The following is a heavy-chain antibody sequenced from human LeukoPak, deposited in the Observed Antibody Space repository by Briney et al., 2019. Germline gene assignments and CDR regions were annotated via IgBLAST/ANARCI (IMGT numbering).Heavy chain of an antibody. D-gene: IGHD3-16*01. CDR3: ATYYDYVWGTSKPAFDI. CDR2: VDPEDGET. J-gene: IGHJ3*02. Sequence: ASVKVSCKVSGYTFTDYYMHWVPQAPGKGLEWMGLVDPEDGETIYAEKFQGRVTITADTSTDTAYMELSSLRSEDPAVYYCATYYDYVWGTSKPAFDIWGQGTMVTVSS. V-gene: IGHV1-69-2*01. CDR1: GYTFTDYY.